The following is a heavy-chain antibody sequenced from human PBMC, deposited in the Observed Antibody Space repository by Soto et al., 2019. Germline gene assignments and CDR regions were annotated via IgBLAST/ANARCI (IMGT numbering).Heavy chain of an antibody. J-gene: IGHJ6*02. CDR3: ARAXGRSSGWGAYYYYGLDV. CDR1: GGSFSCYY. D-gene: IGHD6-19*01. Sequence: PSGTLSLTCAVYGGSFSCYYWTWIRQPPGKGLEWIGQINHGGSTIYNPSLKSRVTMSIDTSKNQFSLRLTSVTAAETGVYYCARAXGRSSGWGAYYYYGLDVWGQGTTVTVSS. V-gene: IGHV4-34*01. CDR2: INHGGST.